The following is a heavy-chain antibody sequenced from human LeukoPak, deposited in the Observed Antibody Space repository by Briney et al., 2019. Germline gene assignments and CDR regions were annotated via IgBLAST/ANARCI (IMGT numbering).Heavy chain of an antibody. CDR1: GFTFSSYW. CDR2: IKQDGSEK. CDR3: GRAVGNSGNDY. V-gene: IGHV3-7*04. J-gene: IGHJ4*02. D-gene: IGHD4-23*01. Sequence: GGSLRLSCAASGFTFSSYWMSWVRQAPGKGLEWVANIKQDGSEKYYVDSVRGRFTISRDNAKDSLYLQMNSLRAEDTAVYYCGRAVGNSGNDYWGQGTLVTVSS.